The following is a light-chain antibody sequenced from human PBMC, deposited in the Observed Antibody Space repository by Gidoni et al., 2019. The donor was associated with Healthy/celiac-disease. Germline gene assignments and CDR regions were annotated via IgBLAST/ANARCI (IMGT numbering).Light chain of an antibody. Sequence: QSALTQPASVSGSPGHTIPISCTGTSSDVGGYNDVSWYQQHPGKAPKLMIYDVSNRPSGVSNRFSGSKSGNTASLTISGLQAEDEADYYCSSYTSSSTPVVFGGGTKLTVL. J-gene: IGLJ2*01. V-gene: IGLV2-14*03. CDR3: SSYTSSSTPVV. CDR2: DVS. CDR1: SSDVGGYND.